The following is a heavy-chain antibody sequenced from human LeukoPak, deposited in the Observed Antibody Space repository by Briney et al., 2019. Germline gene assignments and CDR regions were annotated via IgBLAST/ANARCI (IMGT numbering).Heavy chain of an antibody. D-gene: IGHD3-22*01. CDR2: TYYRSEWYN. J-gene: IGHJ1*01. V-gene: IGHV6-1*01. CDR3: AQADGTGYFYFQH. Sequence: SQTLSLTCAISGDSVSSNSAAWNWIRQSPSRGLEWLGRTYYRSEWYNDYAVSVKSRININPDTSKNQFSLQLNSETPEDTAVYYCAQADGTGYFYFQHWGQGTLVTVSS. CDR1: GDSVSSNSAA.